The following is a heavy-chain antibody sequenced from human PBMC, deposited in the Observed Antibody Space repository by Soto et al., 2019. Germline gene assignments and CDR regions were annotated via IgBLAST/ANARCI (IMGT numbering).Heavy chain of an antibody. CDR1: GDSVSSGNYY. J-gene: IGHJ5*02. V-gene: IGHV4-61*01. CDR2: IYFTGNT. Sequence: QVQFQESGPGLVKPSETLSLTCTVSGDSVSSGNYYWSWLRQPPGKGLEWIGSIYFTGNTNYNPSLKSRLTMSIDTSRNLFSLRLGCVTAADTAVYYCGRVPVDTYMIYWADPWGQGTLVTVSS. CDR3: GRVPVDTYMIYWADP. D-gene: IGHD3-16*01.